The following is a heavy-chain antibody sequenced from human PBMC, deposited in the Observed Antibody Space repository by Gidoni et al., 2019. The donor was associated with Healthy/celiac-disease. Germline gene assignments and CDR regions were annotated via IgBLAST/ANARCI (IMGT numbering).Heavy chain of an antibody. CDR1: GGSISSGSYY. CDR2: IYTSGST. V-gene: IGHV4-61*02. CDR3: ARDLYYYDSSGYGY. Sequence: QVQLQESGPGLVKPSQTLSLTCTVSGGSISSGSYYWSWIRPPAGKGLEWIGRIYTSGSTNYNPSLKSRVTISVDTSKNQFSLKLSSVTAADTAVYYCARDLYYYDSSGYGYWGQGTLVTVSS. J-gene: IGHJ4*02. D-gene: IGHD3-22*01.